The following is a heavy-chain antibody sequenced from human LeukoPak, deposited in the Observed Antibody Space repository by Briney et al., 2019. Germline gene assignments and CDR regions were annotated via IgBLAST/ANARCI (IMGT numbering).Heavy chain of an antibody. D-gene: IGHD3-22*01. J-gene: IGHJ4*02. V-gene: IGHV5-51*01. CDR2: IYPGDSDT. CDR3: ARMAYYYDSSGYYSFDY. Sequence: GESLKISCKGSGYSFTSYWIGWVRQMPGKGLEWMGIIYPGDSDTRYSPSFQGQVTISADRSISTAYLQWSSLKASDTAMYYCARMAYYYDSSGYYSFDYWGQGTLVTVSS. CDR1: GYSFTSYW.